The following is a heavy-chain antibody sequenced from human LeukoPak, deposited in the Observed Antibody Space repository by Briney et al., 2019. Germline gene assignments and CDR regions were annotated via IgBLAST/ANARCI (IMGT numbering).Heavy chain of an antibody. CDR2: ISSSSSYI. CDR3: AKNLFPPPVLRFLEWLLTFDY. J-gene: IGHJ4*02. Sequence: PGGSLRLSCAASGFTFSSYSMNWVRQAPGKGLEWVSSISSSSSYIYYADSVKGRFTISRDNAKNSLYLQMNSLRAEDTAVYYCAKNLFPPPVLRFLEWLLTFDYWGQGTLVTVSS. CDR1: GFTFSSYS. V-gene: IGHV3-21*04. D-gene: IGHD3-3*01.